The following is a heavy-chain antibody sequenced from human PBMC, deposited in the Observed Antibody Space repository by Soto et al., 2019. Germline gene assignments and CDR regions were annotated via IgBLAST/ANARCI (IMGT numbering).Heavy chain of an antibody. Sequence: GGSLRLSCAASGFTFSSYSMNWVRQAPGKGLEWVSYISSSSSTIYYADSVKGRLTIFRDNAKKSLYLQMNSLRAEDTAVYYCAVDYGDYETINWFDPWGQGTLVTVSS. CDR2: ISSSSSTI. CDR3: AVDYGDYETINWFDP. CDR1: GFTFSSYS. D-gene: IGHD4-17*01. V-gene: IGHV3-48*01. J-gene: IGHJ5*02.